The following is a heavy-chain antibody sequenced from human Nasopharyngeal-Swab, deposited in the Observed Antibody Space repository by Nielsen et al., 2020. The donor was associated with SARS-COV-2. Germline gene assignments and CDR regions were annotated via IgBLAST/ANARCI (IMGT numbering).Heavy chain of an antibody. CDR1: GGSFSGYY. D-gene: IGHD3-22*01. Sequence: SETLSLTCAVYGGSFSGYYWSWIRQPPGKGLEWIGEINHSGSTNCNSSLKSRVTISVDTSKNQFSLKLSSVTAADTAVYYCARGRTSSYYYDSSGYYFDYWGQGTLVTVSS. CDR2: INHSGST. V-gene: IGHV4-34*01. J-gene: IGHJ4*02. CDR3: ARGRTSSYYYDSSGYYFDY.